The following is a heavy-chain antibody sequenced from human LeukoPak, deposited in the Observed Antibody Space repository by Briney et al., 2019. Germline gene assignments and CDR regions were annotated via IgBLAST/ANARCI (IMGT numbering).Heavy chain of an antibody. Sequence: ASVKVSCKASGYTFTSYGISWVRQAPGQGLEWMGWMNPNSGNTGYAQKFQGRVTMTRNTSISTAYMELSSLRSEDTAVYYCARSFSGELNDYWGQGTLVTVSS. CDR2: MNPNSGNT. CDR1: GYTFTSYG. J-gene: IGHJ4*02. D-gene: IGHD3-10*01. CDR3: ARSFSGELNDY. V-gene: IGHV1-8*02.